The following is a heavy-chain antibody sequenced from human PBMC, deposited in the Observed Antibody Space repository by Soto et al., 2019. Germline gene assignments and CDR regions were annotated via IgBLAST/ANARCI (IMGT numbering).Heavy chain of an antibody. CDR1: GFTFSSYA. J-gene: IGHJ4*02. CDR3: AKHPPILVYTGLETGIFDY. V-gene: IGHV3-23*01. Sequence: EVQLLESGGGLVQPGGSLRLSCTVSGFTFSSYAMSWVRQAPGKGLEWVSAISASGGSIYYADSVKGRFTISRDNSKNXLXXRMNCWRAEDTAVYYCAKHPPILVYTGLETGIFDYWGQGTLVTVSA. D-gene: IGHD3-3*01. CDR2: ISASGGSI.